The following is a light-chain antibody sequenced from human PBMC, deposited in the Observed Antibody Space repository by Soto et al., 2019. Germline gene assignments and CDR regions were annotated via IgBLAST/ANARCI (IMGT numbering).Light chain of an antibody. CDR2: GAS. V-gene: IGKV3-15*01. J-gene: IGKJ4*01. CDR1: QSVSSN. CDR3: QQYNNWPPLT. Sequence: EIVMPQSPATLSVSPGERATLSCRSSQSVSSNLAWYQQKPGQAPRLLIYGASTRATGIPARFSGSGSGTEFTLTISSLQSEDCAVYYCQQYNNWPPLTFGGGTKVESK.